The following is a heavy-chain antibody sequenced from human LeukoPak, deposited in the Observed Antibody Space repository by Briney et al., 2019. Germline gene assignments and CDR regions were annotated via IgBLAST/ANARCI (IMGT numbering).Heavy chain of an antibody. V-gene: IGHV1-46*01. CDR1: GYTFTNYY. CDR2: VNPSDGGT. J-gene: IGHJ4*02. D-gene: IGHD4-23*01. CDR3: ATGRWSFDY. Sequence: GASVKVSCKASGYTFTNYYMHWVRQAPGQGLEWMGIVNPSDGGTSYAQQFQGRVTMTRDTSTSTVYMELSSLRSEDTAVYYCATGRWSFDYWGREPWSPSPQ.